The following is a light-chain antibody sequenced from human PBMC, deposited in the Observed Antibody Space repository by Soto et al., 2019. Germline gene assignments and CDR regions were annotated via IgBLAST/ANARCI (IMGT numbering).Light chain of an antibody. CDR3: QQYGSSSYT. Sequence: EIVLTQSPGTLSLSPGERATLSCRASQSISSSYLAWYQQKPGQAPSLLIYAASSRATAIPDRFSGSGSGTDFTLTSSRREPEDFAVYYCQQYGSSSYTFGQGTQLEIK. V-gene: IGKV3-20*01. J-gene: IGKJ2*01. CDR1: QSISSSY. CDR2: AAS.